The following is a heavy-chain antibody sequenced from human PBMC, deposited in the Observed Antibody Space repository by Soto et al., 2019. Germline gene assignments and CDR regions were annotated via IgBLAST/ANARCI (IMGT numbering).Heavy chain of an antibody. CDR1: GGSISSGDNY. CDR3: ARAPQLLFYYYYYMDV. D-gene: IGHD2-2*01. V-gene: IGHV4-31*03. J-gene: IGHJ6*03. CDR2: IYYSGST. Sequence: QVQLQESGPGLAKPSQTLSLTCTVSGGSISSGDNYWSWIRQHPGKGLEWIAFIYYSGSTYYNPSLKSRVTKSVDTSKNQFSLNLSSVTAADTAVYYCARAPQLLFYYYYYMDVWGKGTTVTVSS.